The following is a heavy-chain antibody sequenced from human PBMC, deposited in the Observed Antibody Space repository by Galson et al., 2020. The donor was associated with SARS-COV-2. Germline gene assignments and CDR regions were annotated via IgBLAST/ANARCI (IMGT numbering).Heavy chain of an antibody. CDR1: GFTFSSYS. D-gene: IGHD4-17*01. CDR3: ARELLSATTVVIIQAYDAFAM. CDR2: ISSTSSYI. J-gene: IGHJ3*02. Sequence: GESLKISCAASGFTFSSYSMNWVRQAPGKGLEWVSSISSTSSYIHYADSVKGRFTISRDNAKNSLYLQMNSLRAEDTAVYYCARELLSATTVVIIQAYDAFAMWGQGTMVTVSS. V-gene: IGHV3-21*01.